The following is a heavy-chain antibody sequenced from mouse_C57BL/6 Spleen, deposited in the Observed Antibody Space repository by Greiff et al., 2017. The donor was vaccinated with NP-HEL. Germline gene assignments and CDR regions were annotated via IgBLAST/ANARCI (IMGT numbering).Heavy chain of an antibody. CDR3: VKEGTAQAYYAMDY. CDR2: RRSKSRNYET. V-gene: IGHV10-3*01. CDR1: GFTFNPYA. J-gene: IGHJ4*01. D-gene: IGHD3-2*02. Sequence: GGGLVQPKGSLKLSCAASGFTFNPYAMLWVRLAPGKGLEWAASRRSKSRNYETYYVDSVKDRFTISRDVSHSMLYLQMNNLKTEDTAMYYCVKEGTAQAYYAMDYWGQGTSVTVSS.